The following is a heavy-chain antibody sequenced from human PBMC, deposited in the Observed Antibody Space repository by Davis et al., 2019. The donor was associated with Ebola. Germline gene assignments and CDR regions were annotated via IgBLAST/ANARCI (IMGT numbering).Heavy chain of an antibody. Sequence: GESLKISCGVSGFTFDNYAMHWVRQLPGKGLEWVSSISSSSSYIYYADSVKGRFTISRDNAKNSLYLQMNSLRAEDTAVYYCAREFSPPSLTYYYYYGMDVWGQGTTVTVSS. CDR3: AREFSPPSLTYYYYYGMDV. J-gene: IGHJ6*02. V-gene: IGHV3-21*01. CDR2: ISSSSSYI. CDR1: GFTFDNYA.